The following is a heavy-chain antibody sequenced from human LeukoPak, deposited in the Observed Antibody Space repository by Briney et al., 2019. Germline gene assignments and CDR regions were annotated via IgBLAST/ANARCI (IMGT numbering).Heavy chain of an antibody. CDR1: EFTFSSYW. V-gene: IGHV3-7*05. Sequence: LGGSLRLSCAASEFTFSSYWMSWVRQAPGKGLQWVANIKQDGSEKYYVDSVKGRFTISRDNAKNSLFLQMNSLRADDTAVYYCAREGTGYYFDQWGQGTLVTVSP. J-gene: IGHJ4*02. CDR2: IKQDGSEK. D-gene: IGHD3-9*01. CDR3: AREGTGYYFDQ.